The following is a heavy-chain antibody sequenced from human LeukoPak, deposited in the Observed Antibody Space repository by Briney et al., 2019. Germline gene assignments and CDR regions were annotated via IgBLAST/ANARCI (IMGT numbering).Heavy chain of an antibody. D-gene: IGHD2-2*01. V-gene: IGHV3-30*18. J-gene: IGHJ6*03. CDR3: AKAADQFYYSYFYYMDV. CDR1: GFTFSSYG. Sequence: GGSLRLSCAASGFTFSSYGMHWARQAPGKGLEWVAVISYDGSSKDYADSVKGRFTISRDNSKNTLYLQMNSLTVEDTAVYYCAKAADQFYYSYFYYMDVWGKGTTVTVSS. CDR2: ISYDGSSK.